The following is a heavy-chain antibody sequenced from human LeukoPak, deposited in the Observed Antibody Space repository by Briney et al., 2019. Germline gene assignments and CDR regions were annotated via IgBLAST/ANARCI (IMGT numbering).Heavy chain of an antibody. Sequence: SVKVSCKASGDNFNNFGISWVRQAPGQELEWMGGIIPIFQTPNYAQKFLGRITITADEPTNTAYMELSSLRSDDTAVYYCARVPSMVRRTFYFDYWGQGALVTVSS. CDR1: GDNFNNFG. D-gene: IGHD3-10*01. CDR2: IIPIFQTP. V-gene: IGHV1-69*01. CDR3: ARVPSMVRRTFYFDY. J-gene: IGHJ4*02.